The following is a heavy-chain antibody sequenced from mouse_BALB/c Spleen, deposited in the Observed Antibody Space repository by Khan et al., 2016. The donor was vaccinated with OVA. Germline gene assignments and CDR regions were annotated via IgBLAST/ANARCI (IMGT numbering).Heavy chain of an antibody. V-gene: IGHV3-2*02. J-gene: IGHJ2*01. CDR1: GYSITSGYA. Sequence: EVKLEESGPGLVKPSQSLSLTCTVTGYSITSGYAWNWIRQFPGNKLEWMGYISYSGVTSYTPSLKSRISITRDTSKNQFFLQLNSVTTEDTATYYCARGNYYGYYFDYWGQGTTLTVSS. CDR2: ISYSGVT. D-gene: IGHD1-1*01. CDR3: ARGNYYGYYFDY.